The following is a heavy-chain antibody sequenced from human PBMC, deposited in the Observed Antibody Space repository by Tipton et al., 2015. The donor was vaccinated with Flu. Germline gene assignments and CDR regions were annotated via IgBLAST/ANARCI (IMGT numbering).Heavy chain of an antibody. CDR2: IYGYNGNT. CDR1: GYTFTNYG. V-gene: IGHV1-18*04. Sequence: QLVQSGGEVKKPGASVKVSCKASGYTFTNYGISWVRQAPGQGLEWMGWIYGYNGNTQYAQNLQGRVTMTRDTSTNTAYMELRSLTSDDTAFYYCARGRSGDFWNGYSNYWGQGTLVTVSS. J-gene: IGHJ4*02. CDR3: ARGRSGDFWNGYSNY. D-gene: IGHD3-3*01.